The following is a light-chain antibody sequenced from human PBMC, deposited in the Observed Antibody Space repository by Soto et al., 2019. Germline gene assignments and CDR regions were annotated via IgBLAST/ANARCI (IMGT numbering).Light chain of an antibody. V-gene: IGKV1-5*03. Sequence: DIQMTQSPSTLSASVGDRVTITCRACQSISSWLAWYQQKPGKAPKLLIYKASSLESGVPSRFSGSGSGTEFTLTISSLQPDDFATYYCQQYNSYSPPWTFGQGTKVDI. J-gene: IGKJ1*01. CDR2: KAS. CDR3: QQYNSYSPPWT. CDR1: QSISSW.